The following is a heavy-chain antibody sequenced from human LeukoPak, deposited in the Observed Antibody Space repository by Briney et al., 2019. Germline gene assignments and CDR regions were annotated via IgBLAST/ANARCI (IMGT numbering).Heavy chain of an antibody. CDR2: INPNSGGT. J-gene: IGHJ4*02. Sequence: GASVKVSCKASGYTFTSYGISWVRQAPGQGLEWMGWINPNSGGTNYAQKFQGRVTMTRDTSISTAYMELGRLRSDDTAVYYCARGGIQTHYDYWGQGTLVTVSS. D-gene: IGHD3-16*01. CDR3: ARGGIQTHYDY. V-gene: IGHV1-2*02. CDR1: GYTFTSYG.